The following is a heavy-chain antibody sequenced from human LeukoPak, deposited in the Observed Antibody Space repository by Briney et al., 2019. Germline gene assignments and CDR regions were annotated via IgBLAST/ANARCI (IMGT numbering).Heavy chain of an antibody. CDR3: ARTYYDSTGYYGWEYYFDY. CDR2: ISYDGSNY. D-gene: IGHD3-22*01. V-gene: IGHV3-30*03. Sequence: KPGRSLRLSCAASGFTFSTYGMHWVRQAPGKGLDCVAVISYDGSNYYYADSVKGRFTISRDDSNNTLYLQMNSLRAEDTAVYYCARTYYDSTGYYGWEYYFDYWGQGTLVTVS. J-gene: IGHJ4*02. CDR1: GFTFSTYG.